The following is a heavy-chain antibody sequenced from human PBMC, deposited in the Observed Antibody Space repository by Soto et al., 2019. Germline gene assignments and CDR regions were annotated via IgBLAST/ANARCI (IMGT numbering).Heavy chain of an antibody. D-gene: IGHD3-22*01. CDR2: IDPSDSQT. CDR3: ARQIYDSDTGPNFQYYFDS. V-gene: IGHV5-10-1*01. CDR1: GDSFAVYC. Sequence: GESLRISCNGSGDSFAVYCITLVRQKPGKGLEWMGRIDPSDSQTYYSPSFRGHVTISVTKSITTVFLQWSSLRASDTAMYYCARQIYDSDTGPNFQYYFDSWGQGTPVTVPS. J-gene: IGHJ4*02.